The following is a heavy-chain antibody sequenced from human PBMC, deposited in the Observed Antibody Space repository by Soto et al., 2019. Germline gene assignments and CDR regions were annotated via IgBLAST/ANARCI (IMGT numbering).Heavy chain of an antibody. J-gene: IGHJ5*02. CDR1: GFTFSSYS. CDR2: ISSSSSTI. V-gene: IGHV3-48*02. D-gene: IGHD3-22*01. Sequence: EVQLVESGGGLVQPGGSLRLSCAASGFTFSSYSMNWVRQAPGKGLEWVSHISSSSSTIYYADAVKGPFTISRDNAMNSLYLQMNSVRDEDTAVYYCARDSGCDSSGYYRWFDPWGQGTLVTVSS. CDR3: ARDSGCDSSGYYRWFDP.